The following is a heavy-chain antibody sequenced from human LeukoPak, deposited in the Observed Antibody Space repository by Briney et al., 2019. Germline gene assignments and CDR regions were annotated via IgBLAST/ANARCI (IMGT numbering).Heavy chain of an antibody. CDR3: ARDGYYTLASGYFDL. J-gene: IGHJ4*02. CDR2: IWYDGTDK. CDR1: GFTFSSYG. D-gene: IGHD3-3*01. Sequence: GSLRLSCAASGFTFSSYGMHWVRQAPGKGLEWVALIWYDGTDKDYADSVKGRFTISRDNSKNTVYLQMNSLRDEDTAVYYCARDGYYTLASGYFDLWGQGTLVTVSS. V-gene: IGHV3-33*01.